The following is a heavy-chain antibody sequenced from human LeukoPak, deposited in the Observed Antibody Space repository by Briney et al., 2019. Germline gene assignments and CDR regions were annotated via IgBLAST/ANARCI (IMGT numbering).Heavy chain of an antibody. J-gene: IGHJ4*02. D-gene: IGHD3-9*01. V-gene: IGHV4-4*02. CDR2: IYHSGST. CDR3: ARDYDILTGYSRAFYY. CDR1: GASISSHNW. Sequence: PSGTLSLTCAVSGASISSHNWWWSWVRQPPGKGLEWIGEIYHSGSTNYNPSLKSRVTMSVDKSKNQFSLNLSSVTAADTAVYYCARDYDILTGYSRAFYYWGQGTLVTVSS.